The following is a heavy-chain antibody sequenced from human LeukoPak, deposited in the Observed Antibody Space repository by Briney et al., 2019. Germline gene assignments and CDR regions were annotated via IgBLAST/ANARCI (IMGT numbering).Heavy chain of an antibody. CDR1: GFTFSSYG. J-gene: IGHJ5*02. D-gene: IGHD2-2*01. V-gene: IGHV3-30*03. Sequence: GRSLRLSCAASGFTFSSYGMHWVRQAPGKGLEWVAVISHDRSNKYYADSVKGRFTISRDNSKNTLYLQMNSLRAEDTAVYYCAVYCSSTSCPQIPWGQGTLVTVSS. CDR3: AVYCSSTSCPQIP. CDR2: ISHDRSNK.